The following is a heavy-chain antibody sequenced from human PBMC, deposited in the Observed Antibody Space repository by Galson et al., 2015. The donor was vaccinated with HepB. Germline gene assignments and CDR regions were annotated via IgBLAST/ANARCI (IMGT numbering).Heavy chain of an antibody. CDR1: GFTFSHYG. CDR2: ISRPGDTK. D-gene: IGHD3-16*02. V-gene: IGHV3-30*03. J-gene: IGHJ6*03. CDR3: GIVPGPMDV. Sequence: SLRLSCAASGFTFSHYGMVWVRQVPGKGLEWMSFISRPGDTKLYADSVKGRFSISRDNSGNTLHLLMNSLSAEDTAVYFCGIVPGPMDVWGKGTTVTVSS.